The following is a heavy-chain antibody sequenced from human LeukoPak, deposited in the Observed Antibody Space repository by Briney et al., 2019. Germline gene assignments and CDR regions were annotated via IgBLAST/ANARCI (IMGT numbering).Heavy chain of an antibody. CDR3: ARGRGGYSYGYEPPTDY. D-gene: IGHD5-18*01. J-gene: IGHJ4*02. CDR2: IIPIFGTA. V-gene: IGHV1-69*01. Sequence: SVKVSCKASGGTFSSYAISWVRQAPGQGLEWMGGIIPIFGTANYAQKFQGRVTITADESTSTAYMELSGLRSEDTAVYYCARGRGGYSYGYEPPTDYWGQGTLVTVSS. CDR1: GGTFSSYA.